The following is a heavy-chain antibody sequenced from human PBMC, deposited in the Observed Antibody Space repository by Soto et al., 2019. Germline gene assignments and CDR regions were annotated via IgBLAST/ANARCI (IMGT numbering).Heavy chain of an antibody. CDR1: GGSISSSYYY. J-gene: IGHJ6*02. CDR2: IYYSGSA. V-gene: IGHV4-39*01. D-gene: IGHD2-15*01. Sequence: PSETLSLTCTVSGGSISSSYYYWGWIRQPPGKGLEWIGSIYYSGSAYYTPSLKSRLTISVDTSKNQFSLKLSSVTAADTAVYYCARRGCSSGGCSYYYYSYGMDVWGQGTTVTVSS. CDR3: ARRGCSSGGCSYYYYSYGMDV.